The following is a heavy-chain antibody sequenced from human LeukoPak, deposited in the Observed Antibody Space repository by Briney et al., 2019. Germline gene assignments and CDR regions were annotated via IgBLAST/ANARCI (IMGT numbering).Heavy chain of an antibody. CDR2: TYYRSKWYN. CDR1: GDSVSSNSAP. J-gene: IGHJ5*02. CDR3: AREGVAGDNWFDP. D-gene: IGHD6-19*01. Sequence: SQTLSLTCAISGDSVSSNSAPWNWIRQSPSRGLEWLGRTYYRSKWYNDYALSVKSRITINLDTSKNQFSLQLNSVSPEDTAMYWCAREGVAGDNWFDPWGQGTLVTVSS. V-gene: IGHV6-1*01.